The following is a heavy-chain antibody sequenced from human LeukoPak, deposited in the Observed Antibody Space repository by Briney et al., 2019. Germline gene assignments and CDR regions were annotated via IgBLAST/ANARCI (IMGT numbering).Heavy chain of an antibody. V-gene: IGHV3-21*06. J-gene: IGHJ4*02. Sequence: GSLRLSCAASGFSFSSYSMNWVRQAPGKGLEWVSSISSTSSYIYYADSVKGRFTISRDNTKNALFLQMNSLRAEDTAVYYCARDPYCKNGVCYNDYWGQGNLVTVSS. CDR3: ARDPYCKNGVCYNDY. CDR2: ISSTSSYI. CDR1: GFSFSSYS. D-gene: IGHD2-8*01.